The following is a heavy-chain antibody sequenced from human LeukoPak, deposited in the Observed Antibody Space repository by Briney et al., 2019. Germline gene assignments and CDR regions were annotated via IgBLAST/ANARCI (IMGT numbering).Heavy chain of an antibody. V-gene: IGHV3-23*01. CDR2: ISGSGGST. D-gene: IGHD3-16*02. CDR1: GFTFSSYA. J-gene: IGHJ6*02. CDR3: ARCGEYKLRLGELSSRGAMDV. Sequence: GGSLRLSCAASGFTFSSYAMSWVRQAPGKGLEWVSAISGSGGSTYYADSVKGRFTISRDNSKNTLYLQMNSLRAEDTAVYYCARCGEYKLRLGELSSRGAMDVWGQGTTVTVSS.